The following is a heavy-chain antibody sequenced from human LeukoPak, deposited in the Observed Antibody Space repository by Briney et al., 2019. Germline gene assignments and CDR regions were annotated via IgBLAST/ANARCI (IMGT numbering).Heavy chain of an antibody. Sequence: ASVNVSCKASGYTFTGYYMHWVRQAPGQGLEWMGRINPNSGGTNYAQKFQGRVTMTRDTSISTAYMELSRLRSDDTAVYYCARGGTYDSSGYEDYWGQGTLVTVSS. CDR2: INPNSGGT. V-gene: IGHV1-2*06. CDR3: ARGGTYDSSGYEDY. CDR1: GYTFTGYY. J-gene: IGHJ4*02. D-gene: IGHD3-22*01.